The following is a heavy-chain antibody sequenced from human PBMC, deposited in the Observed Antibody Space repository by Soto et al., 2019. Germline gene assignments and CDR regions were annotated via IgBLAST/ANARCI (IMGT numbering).Heavy chain of an antibody. J-gene: IGHJ5*02. CDR1: GGSISRYY. Sequence: SETLSLTCTVSGGSISRYYWSWIRQPPGKGLEWIGYIYYSGSTNYNPSLKSRVTISVDTSKNHFSLKLSSVTAADTVVYYCARRSSFGLDAWGQGTLGTLS. V-gene: IGHV4-59*01. D-gene: IGHD3-3*01. CDR3: ARRSSFGLDA. CDR2: IYYSGST.